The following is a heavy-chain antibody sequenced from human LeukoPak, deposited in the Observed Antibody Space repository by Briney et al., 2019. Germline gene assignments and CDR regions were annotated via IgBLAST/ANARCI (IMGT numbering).Heavy chain of an antibody. Sequence: QTGGSLRLSCAASGFTFSSYAMHWVRQAPGKGLEWVAVISYDGSNKYYADSVKGGFTISRDNSKNTLYLQMNSLRAEDTAVYYCARGPRFGEWWTLDYWGQGTLVTVSS. CDR2: ISYDGSNK. D-gene: IGHD3-10*01. J-gene: IGHJ4*02. CDR1: GFTFSSYA. CDR3: ARGPRFGEWWTLDY. V-gene: IGHV3-30*04.